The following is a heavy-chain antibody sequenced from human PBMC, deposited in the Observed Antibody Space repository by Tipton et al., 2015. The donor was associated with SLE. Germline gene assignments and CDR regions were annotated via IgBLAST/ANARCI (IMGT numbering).Heavy chain of an antibody. D-gene: IGHD1-26*01. Sequence: TLSLTCTVSGCSISSYYWSWIRQPPGKGLEWIGYIYYSGSTNYNPSLKSRVTISVDTSKNQFSLKLSSVTAADTAVYYCARGYSGSYYYYYYMDVWGKGTSVTVSS. CDR1: GCSISSYY. J-gene: IGHJ6*03. CDR2: IYYSGST. CDR3: ARGYSGSYYYYYYMDV. V-gene: IGHV4-59*01.